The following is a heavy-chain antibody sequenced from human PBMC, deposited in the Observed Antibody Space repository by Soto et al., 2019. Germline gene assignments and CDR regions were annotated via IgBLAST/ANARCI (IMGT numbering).Heavy chain of an antibody. D-gene: IGHD3-10*01. V-gene: IGHV1-69*01. J-gene: IGHJ4*02. CDR3: AESTSTMVRGVIPHFDY. CDR1: GGTFSTYA. CDR2: IIPIFVTA. Sequence: QVQLVQSGSELKKPGSSVKVSCKASGGTFSTYAISWVRQAPGQGLEWMGGIIPIFVTANYAQKFQGRVTTTADESTSTAYMELSSLRSEATAEYYCAESTSTMVRGVIPHFDYWGQGTLVTVSS.